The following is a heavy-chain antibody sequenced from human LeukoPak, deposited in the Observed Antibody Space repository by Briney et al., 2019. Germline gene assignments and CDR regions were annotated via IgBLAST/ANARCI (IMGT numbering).Heavy chain of an antibody. V-gene: IGHV4-59*01. CDR3: ARDRGGGIVGPNYYFDS. D-gene: IGHD1-26*01. CDR1: GFTFSSYT. Sequence: GSLRLSCAASGFTFSSYTMSWIRQPPRQGLEGIGEIYYRGSPKYHPSLQSRITMSVDTSKNQFYLKLSSVTAADTAVYYCARDRGGGIVGPNYYFDSWGQGTLVTVSS. J-gene: IGHJ4*02. CDR2: IYYRGSP.